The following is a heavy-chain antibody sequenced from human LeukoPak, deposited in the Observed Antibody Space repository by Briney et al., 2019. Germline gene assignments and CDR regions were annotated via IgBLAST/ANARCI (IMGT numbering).Heavy chain of an antibody. V-gene: IGHV3-72*01. Sequence: PGGSLRLSCAASGFTLSDHYMDWVRQAPGKGLEWVGRIRDKANSNIAEYAASVKGRFTVSRDDSKKSLYLQMNSLKTEDTAVYYCARTSSSAFDIWGQGILVTVSS. CDR2: IRDKANSNIA. J-gene: IGHJ3*02. D-gene: IGHD3-10*01. CDR3: ARTSSSAFDI. CDR1: GFTLSDHY.